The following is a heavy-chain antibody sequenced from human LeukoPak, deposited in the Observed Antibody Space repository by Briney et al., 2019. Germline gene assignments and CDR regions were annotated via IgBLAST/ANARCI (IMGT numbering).Heavy chain of an antibody. J-gene: IGHJ4*02. CDR1: GFTFSSYS. CDR3: ARDRALVYSYGTFDY. Sequence: GGSLRLSCAASGFTFSSYSMNWVRQAPGKGLEWVSYISSSSSTIYYADSVKGRFTISRDNAKSSLYLQMNSLRAEDTAVYYCARDRALVYSYGTFDYWGQGTLVTVSS. CDR2: ISSSSSTI. V-gene: IGHV3-48*01. D-gene: IGHD5-18*01.